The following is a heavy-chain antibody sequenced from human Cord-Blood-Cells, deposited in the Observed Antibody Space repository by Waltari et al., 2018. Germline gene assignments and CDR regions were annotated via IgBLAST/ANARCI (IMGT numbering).Heavy chain of an antibody. J-gene: IGHJ4*02. V-gene: IGHV1-2*02. D-gene: IGHD4-17*01. CDR2: SNRKSGGT. CDR1: GYTFTGYY. CDR3: ARAPLPDYGDYCDY. Sequence: HVQLVQSGAEVKKPGASVKVSCKASGYTFTGYYMPWVRQAPGQGLEWMGWSNRKSGGTNYAKKCQGRVTMTRDTSIRTAYMELRRLRSDDTAVYYCARAPLPDYGDYCDYWGQGTLVTVSS.